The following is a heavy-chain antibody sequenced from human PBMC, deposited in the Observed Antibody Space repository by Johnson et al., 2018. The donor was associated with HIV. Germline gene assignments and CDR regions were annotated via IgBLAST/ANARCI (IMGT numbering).Heavy chain of an antibody. V-gene: IGHV3-48*02. CDR3: ARVGLTGAQTGDAFDI. D-gene: IGHD7-27*01. CDR2: ISSSGDII. J-gene: IGHJ3*02. CDR1: GFTFSRYA. Sequence: MLLVESGGGLVQPGGSLRLSCAASGFTFSRYAVSWVRQAPGKGLEWLSFISSSGDIIRYADSVKGRFTISRDNAKNSLILQMNSLRDEDTAVYYCARVGLTGAQTGDAFDIWGQGTMVTVSS.